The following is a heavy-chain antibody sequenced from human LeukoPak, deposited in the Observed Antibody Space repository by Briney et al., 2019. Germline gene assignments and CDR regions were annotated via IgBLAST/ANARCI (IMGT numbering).Heavy chain of an antibody. D-gene: IGHD6-6*01. CDR2: IYPSGSP. CDR1: GGSISSYY. CDR3: ARSRYDSSSPGDAFDI. V-gene: IGHV4-4*09. Sequence: SEPLSLLCTVSGGSISSYYWSLIRQPPGKGLEWIGYIYPSGSPNYNPSLKSRVTISVDTSKNQFSLKLSSVTAADTAVYYCARSRYDSSSPGDAFDIWGQGTMVTVSS. J-gene: IGHJ3*02.